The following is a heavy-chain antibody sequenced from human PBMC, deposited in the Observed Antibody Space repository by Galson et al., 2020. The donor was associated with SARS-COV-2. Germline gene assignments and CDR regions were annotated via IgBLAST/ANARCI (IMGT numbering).Heavy chain of an antibody. Sequence: SETLSLTCTVSGGSISSYYWSWIRQPPGKGLEWIGYIYYSGSTNYNPSLKSRVTISVDTSKNQFSLKLSSVTAADTAVYYCARYSSSPDYYYYGMDVWGQGTTVTVSS. D-gene: IGHD6-13*01. CDR3: ARYSSSPDYYYYGMDV. J-gene: IGHJ6*02. V-gene: IGHV4-59*08. CDR2: IYYSGST. CDR1: GGSISSYY.